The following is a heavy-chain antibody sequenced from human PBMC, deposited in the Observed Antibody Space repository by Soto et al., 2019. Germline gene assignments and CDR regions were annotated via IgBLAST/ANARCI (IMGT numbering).Heavy chain of an antibody. CDR1: GYTFTSYD. J-gene: IGHJ4*02. CDR3: ARGSTVKRQSFDY. D-gene: IGHD4-4*01. V-gene: IGHV1-8*01. Sequence: QVQLVQSGAEVKKPGASVKVSCKASGYTFTSYDINWVRQATGQGLEWMGWMNPNSGNTGYAQKFQGRVTMTRNTSKSTPYMELSSLKSEDTAVYYCARGSTVKRQSFDYWGQGTLVTVSS. CDR2: MNPNSGNT.